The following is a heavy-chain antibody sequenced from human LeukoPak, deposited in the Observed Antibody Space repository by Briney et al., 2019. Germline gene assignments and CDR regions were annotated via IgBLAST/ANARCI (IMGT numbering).Heavy chain of an antibody. CDR2: ISSSGSTI. V-gene: IGHV3-48*03. CDR3: AGYYYDSSGYLRWYFDL. Sequence: PGGSLRLSCAASGFTFSSYEMNWVRQAPGKGLEWVSYISSSGSTIYCADSVKGRFTISRDNAKNSLYLQMNSLRAEDTAVYYCAGYYYDSSGYLRWYFDLWGRGTLVTVSS. J-gene: IGHJ2*01. D-gene: IGHD3-22*01. CDR1: GFTFSSYE.